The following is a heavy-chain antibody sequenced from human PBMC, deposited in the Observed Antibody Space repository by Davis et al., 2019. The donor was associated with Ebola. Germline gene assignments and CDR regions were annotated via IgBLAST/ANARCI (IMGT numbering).Heavy chain of an antibody. D-gene: IGHD2-21*02. Sequence: MPSETLSLTCTVSGGSISSYYWSWIRQPPGKGLEWIGYIYYSGSTNYNPSLKSRVTISVDTSKNQFSLKLSSVTAADTAVYYCAREKVVTAVYYYYYGMDVWGQGTTVTVSS. CDR3: AREKVVTAVYYYYYGMDV. CDR1: GGSISSYY. J-gene: IGHJ6*02. CDR2: IYYSGST. V-gene: IGHV4-59*12.